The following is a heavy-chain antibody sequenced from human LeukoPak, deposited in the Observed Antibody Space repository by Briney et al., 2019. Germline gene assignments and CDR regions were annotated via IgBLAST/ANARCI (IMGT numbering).Heavy chain of an antibody. CDR1: GFTFSSYA. Sequence: PGRSLRLSCAASGFTFSSYAMQWVRQAPGKGLEWVAVISYNGSNKYYADSVKGRFTISRDNSKNTLYLQMNSLRAEDTAVYYCARNPTLGCSSTSCSNYYYGMDVWGQGTTVTVSS. V-gene: IGHV3-30*04. J-gene: IGHJ6*02. D-gene: IGHD2-2*01. CDR3: ARNPTLGCSSTSCSNYYYGMDV. CDR2: ISYNGSNK.